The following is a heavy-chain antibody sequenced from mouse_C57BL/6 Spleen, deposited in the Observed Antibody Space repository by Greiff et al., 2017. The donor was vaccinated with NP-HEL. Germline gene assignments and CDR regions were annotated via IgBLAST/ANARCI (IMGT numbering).Heavy chain of an antibody. CDR1: GFTFSDYG. Sequence: EVNVVESGGGLVKPGGSLKLSCAASGFTFSDYGMHWVRQAPEKGLEWVAYISSGSSTIYYADTVKGRFTISRDNAKNTLFLQMTSLRSEDTAMYYCARERWAYAMDYWGQGTSVTVSS. CDR3: ARERWAYAMDY. J-gene: IGHJ4*01. V-gene: IGHV5-17*01. CDR2: ISSGSSTI. D-gene: IGHD2-3*01.